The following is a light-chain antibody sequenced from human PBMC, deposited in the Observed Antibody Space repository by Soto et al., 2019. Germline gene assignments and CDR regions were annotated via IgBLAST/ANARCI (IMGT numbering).Light chain of an antibody. Sequence: QSVLTQPPSVSGAPGQRVTISCSGKSSNIGADYDVHWYQHLPGTAPKLLIYGNSNRPSGVPDRFSGSKSGTSASLAITGLQAEDEADYYCQSYDNSLSGPVVFGTGTKVTVL. CDR2: GNS. J-gene: IGLJ1*01. V-gene: IGLV1-40*01. CDR1: SSNIGADYD. CDR3: QSYDNSLSGPVV.